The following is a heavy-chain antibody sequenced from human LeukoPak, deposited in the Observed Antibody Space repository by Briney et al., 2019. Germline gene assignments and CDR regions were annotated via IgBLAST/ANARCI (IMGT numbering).Heavy chain of an antibody. D-gene: IGHD4-11*01. Sequence: SETLSLTCTVSGCSISSSSYYLGWIRQPPGKGLEWIGSIYYSGSTYYNPSLKSRVTISVDTSKNQFSLKLSSVTAADTAVYYCAKMTPVTSFQLLVLDSWGPGTLVTISS. CDR2: IYYSGST. CDR3: AKMTPVTSFQLLVLDS. CDR1: GCSISSSSYY. V-gene: IGHV4-39*07. J-gene: IGHJ4*02.